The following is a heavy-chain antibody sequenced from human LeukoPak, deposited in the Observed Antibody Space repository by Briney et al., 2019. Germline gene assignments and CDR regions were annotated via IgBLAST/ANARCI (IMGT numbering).Heavy chain of an antibody. V-gene: IGHV3-30*04. J-gene: IGHJ4*02. CDR2: ISYDGSNK. D-gene: IGHD3-22*01. CDR3: ARGGYYDSSGYSDYFDY. Sequence: PGRSLRLSCAASGFTFSSYAMHWVRQAPGKGLEWVAVISYDGSNKYYADSVKGRFTISRDNSKNTLYLQMNSLRAKDTAVYYCARGGYYDSSGYSDYFDYWGQGTLVTVSS. CDR1: GFTFSSYA.